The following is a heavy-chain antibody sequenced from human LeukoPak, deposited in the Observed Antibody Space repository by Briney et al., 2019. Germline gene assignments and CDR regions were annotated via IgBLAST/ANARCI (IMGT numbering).Heavy chain of an antibody. V-gene: IGHV3-23*01. Sequence: GGSLRLSCAASGFTFSSYAMSWVRQAPGKGLEWVSAISGSGGSTYYADPVKGRFTISRDNSKNTLYLQMNSLRAEDTAVYYCAKTHSYAYYYYMDVWGKGTTVTISS. CDR3: AKTHSYAYYYYMDV. J-gene: IGHJ6*03. CDR1: GFTFSSYA. CDR2: ISGSGGST. D-gene: IGHD5-18*01.